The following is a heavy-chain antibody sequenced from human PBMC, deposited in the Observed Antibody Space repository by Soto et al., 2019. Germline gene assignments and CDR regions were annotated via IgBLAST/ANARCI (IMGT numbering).Heavy chain of an antibody. D-gene: IGHD3-22*01. CDR3: ARQIYDSDTGPNFEYYFDS. CDR1: GYSFAGYW. V-gene: IGHV5-10-1*01. J-gene: IGHJ4*02. Sequence: VESLTISCKVSGYSFAGYWISWVLQKPGKGPEWMGRIDPSDSQTYYSPSFRGHVTISVTKCITTVFLQWSSLRASDTAMYYCARQIYDSDTGPNFEYYFDSWGQGTTVTVSS. CDR2: IDPSDSQT.